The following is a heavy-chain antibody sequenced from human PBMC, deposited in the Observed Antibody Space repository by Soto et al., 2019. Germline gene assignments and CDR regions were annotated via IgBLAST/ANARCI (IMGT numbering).Heavy chain of an antibody. CDR3: VKGPGGMVRGSCLGY. CDR1: GFTFSSYA. D-gene: IGHD3-10*01. V-gene: IGHV3-64D*08. CDR2: ISSNGGST. Sequence: EVQLVESGGGLVQPGGSLRLSCSASGFTFSSYAMHWVRQAPGKGLEYVSAISSNGGSTYYADSVKGRFTISRDNSKNTLYLQMSSLRAEDTAVYYCVKGPGGMVRGSCLGYWVQGTLVTVSS. J-gene: IGHJ4*02.